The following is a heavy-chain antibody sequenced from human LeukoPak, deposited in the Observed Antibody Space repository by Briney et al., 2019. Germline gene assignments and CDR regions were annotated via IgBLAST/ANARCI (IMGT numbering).Heavy chain of an antibody. CDR3: AKGIAVAGTELAD. V-gene: IGHV3-30*02. CDR2: IRYDGSIK. D-gene: IGHD6-19*01. Sequence: GGSLRLSCAASGFTFSSYAMRWVRQAPGKGLEWVSFIRYDGSIKYYADSVEGRFTISRDNSKNTLYLQMNSLRADDTAVYYCAKGIAVAGTELADWGQGTLVTVSA. CDR1: GFTFSSYA. J-gene: IGHJ4*02.